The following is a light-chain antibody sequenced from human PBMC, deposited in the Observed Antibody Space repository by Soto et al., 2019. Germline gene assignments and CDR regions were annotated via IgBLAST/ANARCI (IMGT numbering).Light chain of an antibody. CDR2: AAS. J-gene: IGKJ4*01. V-gene: IGKV3-20*01. CDR1: QNVDSNY. Sequence: EIVLTQSPGTLSLSPGERATLSCRASQNVDSNYLAWYQQKPGQAPRIIIFAASGRATGIPDRFSGSGSGTDFTLTISGLEPEDFAVYYCQQYGRTFGGGTKVDIK. CDR3: QQYGRT.